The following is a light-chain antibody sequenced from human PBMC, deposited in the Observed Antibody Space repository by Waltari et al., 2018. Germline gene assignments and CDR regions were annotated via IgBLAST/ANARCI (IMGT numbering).Light chain of an antibody. Sequence: DIKMTQSPSSLSASLGDRVTITCQASQDIRNHLHWYQQKPGRAPKLLIYDASNLQTGVPSRFSGSGSATHFTFTISSLQPEDIATYYCQKYDNLPLFGGGSKVEI. CDR1: QDIRNH. CDR3: QKYDNLPL. J-gene: IGKJ4*01. CDR2: DAS. V-gene: IGKV1-33*01.